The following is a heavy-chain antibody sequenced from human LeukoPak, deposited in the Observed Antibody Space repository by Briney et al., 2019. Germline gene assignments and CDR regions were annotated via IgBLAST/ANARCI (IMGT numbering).Heavy chain of an antibody. J-gene: IGHJ4*02. CDR2: IDWDDGK. CDR3: ARTYIFRGVQRFDS. D-gene: IGHD3-10*01. V-gene: IGHV2-70*11. CDR1: GFSLGTSGMC. Sequence: SGPALAKPTQTLTLTCTFSGFSLGTSGMCVSWIRQPPGKALEWLARIDWDDGKYYNTSLKTRLTISKDTSKNQVVLAVTNMDTVDTATYYCARTYIFRGVQRFDSWGQGTLVTVSS.